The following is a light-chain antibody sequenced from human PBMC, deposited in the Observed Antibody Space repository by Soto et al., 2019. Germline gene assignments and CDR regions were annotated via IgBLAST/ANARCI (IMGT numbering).Light chain of an antibody. CDR1: SSNIGAGYD. Sequence: QSVLTQPPSVSGAPGQRVSISCTGSSSNIGAGYDVHWYQHLPGTAPKLLIYANNNRPSGVPDRFSGFKSGTSATLGITGFQTGDEADYYCGSWDSSLSAYVFGTGTKV. CDR3: GSWDSSLSAYV. CDR2: ANN. V-gene: IGLV1-40*01. J-gene: IGLJ1*01.